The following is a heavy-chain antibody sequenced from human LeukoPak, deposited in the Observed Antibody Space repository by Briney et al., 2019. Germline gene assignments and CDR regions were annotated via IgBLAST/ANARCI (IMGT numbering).Heavy chain of an antibody. D-gene: IGHD6-13*01. J-gene: IGHJ4*02. V-gene: IGHV4-59*13. CDR1: GGSFSGYY. CDR3: ARQVYSSSWSYYFDY. Sequence: SETLSLTCAVYGGSFSGYYWSWIRQPPGRGLEWIGSIHYSGSTSYNSSLKSRVTISVDTSKNQFSLKLSSVTPADTAVYYCARQVYSSSWSYYFDYWGQGILVTVPS. CDR2: IHYSGST.